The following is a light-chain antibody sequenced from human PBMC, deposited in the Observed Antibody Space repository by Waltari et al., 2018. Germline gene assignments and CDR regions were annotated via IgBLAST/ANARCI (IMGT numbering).Light chain of an antibody. CDR1: NSDVGAYNY. J-gene: IGLJ1*01. CDR2: DVT. V-gene: IGLV2-14*03. CDR3: SSYTGSTTYV. Sequence: QSALTQPASVSGSPGQSITISCTGTNSDVGAYNYVSWYQQFPGKAPKLLIYDVTNRPSGGPVRFSGSKSCTTASLTISGLQAEDEADYFCSSYTGSTTYVFGTGTKVTVL.